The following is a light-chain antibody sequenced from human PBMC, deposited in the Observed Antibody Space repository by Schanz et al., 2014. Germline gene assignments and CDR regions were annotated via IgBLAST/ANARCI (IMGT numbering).Light chain of an antibody. Sequence: QSVLTQPPSVSGAPGQRVTISCTGSSSNIGAGYDVHWYQQLPGTAPKLLIYGNSNRPSGVPDRFSGSESGTSASLAITGLQAEDEADYYCEAWDDSLNGHVVFGGGTKLTVL. CDR1: SSNIGAGYD. CDR3: EAWDDSLNGHVV. V-gene: IGLV1-40*01. J-gene: IGLJ2*01. CDR2: GNS.